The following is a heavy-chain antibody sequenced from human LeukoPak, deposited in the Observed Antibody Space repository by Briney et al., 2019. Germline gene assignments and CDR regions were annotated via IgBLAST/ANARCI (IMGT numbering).Heavy chain of an antibody. CDR3: AREWGLESSGYYYAY. CDR1: GGTSSSYA. V-gene: IGHV1-69*13. Sequence: ASVKVSCKASGGTSSSYAISWVRQAPGQGFEWMGGITPIFGTANFAQKFQGRVSITADESTSTAFMELSSLRSEDTAVYYCAREWGLESSGYYYAYWGQGTLVTVSS. J-gene: IGHJ4*02. CDR2: ITPIFGTA. D-gene: IGHD3-22*01.